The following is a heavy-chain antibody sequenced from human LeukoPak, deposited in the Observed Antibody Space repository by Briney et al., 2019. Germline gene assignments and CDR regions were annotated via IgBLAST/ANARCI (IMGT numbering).Heavy chain of an antibody. J-gene: IGHJ5*02. CDR2: ITPFNDRT. V-gene: IGHV1-18*01. CDR3: ARAPSSLDYYVDCYFDP. D-gene: IGHD2-21*01. Sequence: SVNISCKASGYVFTSYRLAWLRQAPGQGLEWVGTITPFNDRTKFAQKFQGRVTMNTASSTTTAYLELTNLRPDDTAVYYCARAPSSLDYYVDCYFDPWGQGTLVTVSS. CDR1: GYVFTSYR.